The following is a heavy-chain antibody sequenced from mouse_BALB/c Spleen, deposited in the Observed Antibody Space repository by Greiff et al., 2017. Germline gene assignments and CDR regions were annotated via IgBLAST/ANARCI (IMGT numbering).Heavy chain of an antibody. CDR3: ARMETYYGNYYYAMDY. Sequence: EVKLLESGGGLVQPGGSLKLSCAASGFDFSRYWMSWVRQAPGKGLEWIGEINPDSSTINYTPSLKDKFIISRDNAKNTLYLQMSKVRSEDTALYYCARMETYYGNYYYAMDYWGQGTSVTVSS. J-gene: IGHJ4*01. CDR1: GFDFSRYW. D-gene: IGHD2-10*01. CDR2: INPDSSTI. V-gene: IGHV4-1*02.